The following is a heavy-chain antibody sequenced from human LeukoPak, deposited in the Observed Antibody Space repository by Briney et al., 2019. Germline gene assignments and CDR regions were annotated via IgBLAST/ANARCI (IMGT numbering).Heavy chain of an antibody. J-gene: IGHJ6*02. CDR1: GGTFSSYA. V-gene: IGHV1-69*13. Sequence: SVKVSCMASGGTFSSYAISWVRQAPGQGLEWMGGIIPIFGTANYAQKFQGRVTITADESTSTAYMELSSLRSEDTAVYYCASATLGSSYTYYGMDVWGQGTTVTVSS. D-gene: IGHD2-15*01. CDR2: IIPIFGTA. CDR3: ASATLGSSYTYYGMDV.